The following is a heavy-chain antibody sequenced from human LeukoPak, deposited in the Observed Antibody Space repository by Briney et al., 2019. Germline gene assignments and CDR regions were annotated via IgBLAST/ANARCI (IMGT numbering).Heavy chain of an antibody. CDR1: GFTFTSYS. Sequence: GGSLRLSCAASGFTFTSYSMNWVRQAPGKGLEWVSTISGSGGSTYYADSVKGRFTISRDNSKNTLYLQMNSLRAEDTAVYYCAKGVHDYGDYDYWGQGTLVTVSS. J-gene: IGHJ4*02. V-gene: IGHV3-23*01. CDR2: ISGSGGST. CDR3: AKGVHDYGDYDY. D-gene: IGHD4-17*01.